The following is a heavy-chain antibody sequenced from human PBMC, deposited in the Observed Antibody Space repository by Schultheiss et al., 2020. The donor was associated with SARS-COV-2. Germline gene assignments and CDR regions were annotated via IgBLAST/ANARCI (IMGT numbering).Heavy chain of an antibody. Sequence: SQTLSLTCTVSGGSISSYYWGWIRQPPGKGLEWIGRIYTSGSTNYNPSLKSRVTMSVDTSKNQFSLKLSSVTAADTAVYYCAIGLSSPYYFDYWGQGTLVTVSS. CDR1: GGSISSYY. CDR2: IYTSGST. V-gene: IGHV4-4*07. D-gene: IGHD6-19*01. CDR3: AIGLSSPYYFDY. J-gene: IGHJ4*02.